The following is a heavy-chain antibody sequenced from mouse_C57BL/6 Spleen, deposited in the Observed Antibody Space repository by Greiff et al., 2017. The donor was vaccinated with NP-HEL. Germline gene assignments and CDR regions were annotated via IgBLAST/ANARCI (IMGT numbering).Heavy chain of an antibody. J-gene: IGHJ1*03. CDR1: GFSLSTFGMG. Sequence: ESGPGILQPSQTLSLTCSFSGFSLSTFGMGVGWIRPPSGKGLEWLAHIWWDDDKYYNPALKSRLTISKDTSKNQVFLKIAKVDTADTATYYGARIQYYGSSYWYFDVWGTGTTVTVSS. V-gene: IGHV8-8*01. CDR3: ARIQYYGSSYWYFDV. CDR2: IWWDDDK. D-gene: IGHD1-1*01.